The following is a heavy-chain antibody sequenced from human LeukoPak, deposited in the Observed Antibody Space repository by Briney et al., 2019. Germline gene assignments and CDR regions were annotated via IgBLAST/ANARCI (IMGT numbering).Heavy chain of an antibody. CDR1: GYIFSNYL. D-gene: IGHD1-1*01. CDR3: ARHSFMNDFNSAFDP. Sequence: GESPKIPCRGSGYIFSNYLLAWGRHMPGEEVEGWGIINPGDSDTRYSPFFQGQITISANKCNNPAFPPRSSLKASDTGMCFCARHSFMNDFNSAFDPWGEGTLVTVSS. V-gene: IGHV5-51*01. CDR2: INPGDSDT. J-gene: IGHJ5*02.